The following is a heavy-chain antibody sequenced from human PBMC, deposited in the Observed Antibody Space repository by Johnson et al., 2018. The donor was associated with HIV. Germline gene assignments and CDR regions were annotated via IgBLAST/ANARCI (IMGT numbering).Heavy chain of an antibody. Sequence: VQLVESGGGVVQPGRSLRLSCAASGFEFGSYAMSWVRQAPGKGLEWVSAISGTGRTTHYADSVKGRFTLSRGNAKNSLYLQMNSLRAEDTALYYCAKETHYITPNDWDAFDIWGQGTMVTVSS. J-gene: IGHJ3*02. CDR3: AKETHYITPNDWDAFDI. V-gene: IGHV3-23*04. D-gene: IGHD3-9*01. CDR1: GFEFGSYA. CDR2: ISGTGRTT.